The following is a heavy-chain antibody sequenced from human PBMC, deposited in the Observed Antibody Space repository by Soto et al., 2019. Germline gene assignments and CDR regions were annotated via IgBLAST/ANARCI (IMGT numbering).Heavy chain of an antibody. CDR3: ARESGAGSSTVTLNWFDP. CDR1: GFTFGASA. D-gene: IGHD4-17*01. J-gene: IGHJ5*02. CDR2: IGSKGETYAT. Sequence: PGGSLRLSCAASGFTFGASALQWVRQASGKGLEWLGRIGSKGETYATAYAASVKGRFTISRDDSKNTAYLQMNSLRAEDTAVYYCARESGAGSSTVTLNWFDPWGQGTLVTVS. V-gene: IGHV3-73*01.